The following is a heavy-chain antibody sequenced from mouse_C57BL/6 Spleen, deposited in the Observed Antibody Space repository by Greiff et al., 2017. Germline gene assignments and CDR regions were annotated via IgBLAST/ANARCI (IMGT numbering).Heavy chain of an antibody. CDR3: ARGDYGSKDY. J-gene: IGHJ2*01. CDR1: GYSITSGYY. D-gene: IGHD1-1*01. CDR2: ISYDGSN. Sequence: EVKLQESGPGLVKPSQSLSLTCSVTGYSITSGYYWNWIRQFPGNKLEWMGYISYDGSNNYNPSLKNRISITRDTSKNQFFLKLNSVTTEDTATYYCARGDYGSKDYWGQGTTLTVSS. V-gene: IGHV3-6*01.